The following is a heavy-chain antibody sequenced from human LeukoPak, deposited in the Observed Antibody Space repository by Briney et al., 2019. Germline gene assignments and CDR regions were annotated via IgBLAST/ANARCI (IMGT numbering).Heavy chain of an antibody. D-gene: IGHD3-22*01. CDR2: ISGSGGST. CDR3: ALHWGTYYYDSRRAYYFDY. V-gene: IGHV3-23*01. J-gene: IGHJ4*02. Sequence: PGGSLRLSCAASGFTFSSYAMSWVRQAPGKGLEWVSAISGSGGSTYYADSVKGRFTISRDNSKNTLYLQMNSLRAEDTAVYYCALHWGTYYYDSRRAYYFDYWGQGTLVTVSS. CDR1: GFTFSSYA.